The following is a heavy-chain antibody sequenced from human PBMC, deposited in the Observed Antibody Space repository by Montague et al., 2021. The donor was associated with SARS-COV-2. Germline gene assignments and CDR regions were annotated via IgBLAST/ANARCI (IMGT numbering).Heavy chain of an antibody. J-gene: IGHJ3*02. CDR1: GFSLSTSGMC. V-gene: IGHV2-70*01. D-gene: IGHD3-22*01. Sequence: VKPTQTLTLTCTFSGFSLSTSGMCVSWIRQPPGKALEWLALIDWDDDKYYSTSLKTRLTISKDTSKNQVVLTMTNMDPVDTATYYCAREYYYDSSGYYGYAFDIWGQGTMVTVSS. CDR3: AREYYYDSSGYYGYAFDI. CDR2: IDWDDDK.